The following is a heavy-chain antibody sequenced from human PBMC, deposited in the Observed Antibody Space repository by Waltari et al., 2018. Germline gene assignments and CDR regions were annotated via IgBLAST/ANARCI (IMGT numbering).Heavy chain of an antibody. Sequence: EVQLVESGGGLAQPGGSLRLSCAASGLSFSNYWMTWVRQASGKGPEVVANIKQDGREKYYMDSVKGRFTISRDNAKNSLYLQMNNLRVEDTAVYYCTRGGRDSSWYWRDWGQGTLVTVSS. CDR3: TRGGRDSSWYWRD. CDR1: GLSFSNYW. CDR2: IKQDGREK. D-gene: IGHD6-13*01. J-gene: IGHJ4*02. V-gene: IGHV3-7*01.